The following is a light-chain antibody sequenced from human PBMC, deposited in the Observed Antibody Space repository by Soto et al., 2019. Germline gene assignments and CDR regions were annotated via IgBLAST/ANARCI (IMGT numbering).Light chain of an antibody. CDR1: QTVRNNY. CDR2: RAS. Sequence: EFVLTQSPGTLSLSPGERATLSCRASQTVRNNYLAWYQQKPGQAPKVLIYRASSRATGIPDRFSGSGSGTDFTLTISRLEPEDFAVYYCQQYGSSPLTFGGRTKVDIK. V-gene: IGKV3-20*01. J-gene: IGKJ4*01. CDR3: QQYGSSPLT.